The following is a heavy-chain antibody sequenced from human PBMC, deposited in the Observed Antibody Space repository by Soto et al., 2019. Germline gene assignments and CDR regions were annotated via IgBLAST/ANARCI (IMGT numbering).Heavy chain of an antibody. Sequence: QLQLQESGSGLVKPSQTLSLTCAVSGGSISSGGYSWSWIRQPPGKGLEWIGYIYHSGSTYYNPSLKSRVTISVDRSKNQFSLKLSSVTAGDTDVYYGARAGKGGVLGAYYYGMDVWGQGTTVTVSS. CDR3: ARAGKGGVLGAYYYGMDV. CDR1: GGSISSGGYS. J-gene: IGHJ6*02. D-gene: IGHD3-10*01. V-gene: IGHV4-30-2*01. CDR2: IYHSGST.